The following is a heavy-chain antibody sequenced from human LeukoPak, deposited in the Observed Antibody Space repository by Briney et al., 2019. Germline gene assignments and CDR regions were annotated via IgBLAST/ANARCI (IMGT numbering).Heavy chain of an antibody. CDR3: AKGGARGRPSTKLHAHYYYYYMDV. CDR1: GFTFSSYA. D-gene: IGHD4-23*01. J-gene: IGHJ6*03. V-gene: IGHV3-23*01. Sequence: PGGSLRLSCAASGFTFSSYAMSWVRQAPGKGLEWVSAISGSGGSTYYADSVKGRFTISRDNSKNTLYLQMNSLRAEDTAVYYCAKGGARGRPSTKLHAHYYYYYMDVWGKGTTVTVSS. CDR2: ISGSGGST.